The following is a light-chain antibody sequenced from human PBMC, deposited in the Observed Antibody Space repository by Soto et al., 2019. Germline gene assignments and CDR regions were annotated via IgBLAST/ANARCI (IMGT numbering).Light chain of an antibody. V-gene: IGKV3-20*01. J-gene: IGKJ1*01. CDR3: HQYGTSPLT. Sequence: EIVMTQSPATLSASPGERATLSCRASQSVSSNLAWYQQRLGQTPRLLIYRTSNRATGIPDRFSGSGSGTDFTLTISRLEPEDFAVYYCHQYGTSPLTFGQGTKVDIK. CDR2: RTS. CDR1: QSVSSN.